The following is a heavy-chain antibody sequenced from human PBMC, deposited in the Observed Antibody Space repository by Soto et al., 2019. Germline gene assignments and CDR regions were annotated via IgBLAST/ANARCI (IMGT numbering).Heavy chain of an antibody. J-gene: IGHJ5*02. Sequence: SSLQVSCKASGGTFSSYAISWVRQAPGQGLEWMGGIIPIFGTANYTQKFQGRVTITADESTSTAYMELSSLRSEDTAVYYCARVGVAIVGLVPSNRSDPRGQGTLLTVSS. CDR1: GGTFSSYA. D-gene: IGHD3-3*02. V-gene: IGHV1-69*13. CDR3: ARVGVAIVGLVPSNRSDP. CDR2: IIPIFGTA.